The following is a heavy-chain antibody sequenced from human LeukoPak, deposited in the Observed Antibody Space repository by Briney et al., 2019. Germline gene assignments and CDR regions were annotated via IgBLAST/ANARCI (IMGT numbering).Heavy chain of an antibody. V-gene: IGHV3-30-3*01. CDR1: GFTFSSYA. J-gene: IGHJ4*02. CDR2: IPYDGSNK. D-gene: IGHD4-17*01. Sequence: GGSLRLSCAASGFTFSSYAMHWVRQAPGKGLEWVAVIPYDGSNKYYADSVKGRFTISRDNSKNTLYLQMNSLRAEDTAVYYCARDPDYGDYVVVIAYYFDYWGQGTLVTVSS. CDR3: ARDPDYGDYVVVIAYYFDY.